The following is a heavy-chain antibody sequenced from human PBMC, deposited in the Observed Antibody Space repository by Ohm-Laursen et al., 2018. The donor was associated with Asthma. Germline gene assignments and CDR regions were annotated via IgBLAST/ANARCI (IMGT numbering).Heavy chain of an antibody. CDR2: ISTASTFI. CDR3: TRGFMTTFY. CDR1: GYSFSLYS. J-gene: IGHJ4*02. V-gene: IGHV3-21*01. D-gene: IGHD3-16*01. Sequence: SLRLSCSASGYSFSLYSIHWIRQAPGKGLEWVASISTASTFIYYADSVKGRFTISRDNAKNTLYLHMTSLRAEDTAVYFCTRGFMTTFYWGQGTLVTVSS.